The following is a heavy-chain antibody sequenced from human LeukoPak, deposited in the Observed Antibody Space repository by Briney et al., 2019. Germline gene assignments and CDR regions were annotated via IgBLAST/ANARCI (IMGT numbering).Heavy chain of an antibody. CDR2: ISAYNGNT. CDR3: ASRLWFGELYAT. CDR1: GYTFTSND. D-gene: IGHD3-10*01. V-gene: IGHV1-18*01. Sequence: ASVKASCKASGYTFTSNDINWVRQATGQGLEWMGLISAYNGNTNYAQKRQGRVTMTTDTSTSTAYMELRSLRSDDTAVYYCASRLWFGELYATWGQGTLVTVSS. J-gene: IGHJ4*02.